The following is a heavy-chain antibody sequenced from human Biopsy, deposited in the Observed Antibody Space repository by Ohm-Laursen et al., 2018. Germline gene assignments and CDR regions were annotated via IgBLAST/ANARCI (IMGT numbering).Heavy chain of an antibody. CDR3: VSIFPTNNERRPFDM. CDR1: GVSIRGYY. J-gene: IGHJ3*02. V-gene: IGHV4-4*07. Sequence: TLSLTCAVSGVSIRGYYWSWVRRPAGRGLEWIGRVYVGGSNNYNPSLRSRVSLSVDTSKNQFSLMLSGVTAADTAVYYCVSIFPTNNERRPFDMWGQGTMVAVSA. CDR2: VYVGGSN. D-gene: IGHD2-21*01.